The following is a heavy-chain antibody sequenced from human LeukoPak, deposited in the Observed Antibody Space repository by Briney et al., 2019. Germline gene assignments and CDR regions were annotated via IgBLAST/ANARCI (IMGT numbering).Heavy chain of an antibody. J-gene: IGHJ4*02. D-gene: IGHD1-1*01. CDR1: GFTFSSYA. CDR2: ISGSGGSI. V-gene: IGHV3-23*01. Sequence: PGGSLRLSCAASGFTFSSYAMSWVRQASGKGLEWVSSISGSGGSIYYADSVKGRFTISRDNSKYTVYLQMNSLRAEDTAVYYCATTRALKEYDYWGQGTLVTVSS. CDR3: ATTRALKEYDY.